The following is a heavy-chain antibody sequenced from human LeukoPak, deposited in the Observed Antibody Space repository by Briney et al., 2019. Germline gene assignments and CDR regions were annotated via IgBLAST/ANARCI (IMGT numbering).Heavy chain of an antibody. V-gene: IGHV1-18*01. J-gene: IGHJ6*02. CDR1: GYTFTSYG. CDR3: ARAYSNYRPYYYGMDV. Sequence: GASVKVSCKASGYTFTSYGISWVRQAPGQGLEWMGWISAYNGNTNYAQKLQGRVTMTTDTSTSTAYMELRSLRSDDTAVYYCARAYSNYRPYYYGMDVWGQGTTVTVSS. CDR2: ISAYNGNT. D-gene: IGHD4-4*01.